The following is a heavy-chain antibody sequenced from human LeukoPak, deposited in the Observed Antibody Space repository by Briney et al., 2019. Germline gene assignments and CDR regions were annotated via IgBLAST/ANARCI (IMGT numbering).Heavy chain of an antibody. CDR2: IYYSGST. D-gene: IGHD3-22*01. V-gene: IGHV4-39*01. Sequence: SETLSLTCTVSGGSISSSSYYWGWLRQPPGKGLEWIGSIYYSGSTYYNPSLKSRVSIYVDTSKNQSSLKLRSVTAADTAVYYCARMYYYDSSGPTALDYWGQGTLVTVSS. CDR3: ARMYYYDSSGPTALDY. J-gene: IGHJ4*02. CDR1: GGSISSSSYY.